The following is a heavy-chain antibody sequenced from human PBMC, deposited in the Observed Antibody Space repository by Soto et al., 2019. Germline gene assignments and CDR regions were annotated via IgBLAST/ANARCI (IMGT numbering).Heavy chain of an antibody. Sequence: GGSLRLSCAASGFTFSSYAMHWVRQAPGKGLEWVAVISYDGSNKYYADSVKGRFTISRDNSKNTLYLQMNSLRAEDTAVYYCARGTPTVTTADYWGQGTLVTVSS. CDR2: ISYDGSNK. CDR1: GFTFSSYA. V-gene: IGHV3-30-3*01. D-gene: IGHD4-17*01. CDR3: ARGTPTVTTADY. J-gene: IGHJ4*02.